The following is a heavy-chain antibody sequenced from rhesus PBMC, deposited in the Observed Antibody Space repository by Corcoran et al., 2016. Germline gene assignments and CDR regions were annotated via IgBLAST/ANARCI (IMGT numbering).Heavy chain of an antibody. CDR2: INGNSGST. CDR1: GASISSYW. J-gene: IGHJ4*01. CDR3: ARGRIAAAGILY. V-gene: IGHV4-80*01. Sequence: QVQLQESGPGLVKPSETLSLTCAVSGASISSYWWSWILQPPGKGLEWIGEINGNSGSTYYNPSLKSRVTISKDASKNQFSLKLSSVTAADTAVYYCARGRIAAAGILYWGQGVLVTVSS. D-gene: IGHD6-31*01.